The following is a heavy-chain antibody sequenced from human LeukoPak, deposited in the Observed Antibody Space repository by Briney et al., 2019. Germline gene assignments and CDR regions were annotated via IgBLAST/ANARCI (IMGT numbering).Heavy chain of an antibody. CDR2: IRSKAYGGTT. CDR1: GFISGVYA. Sequence: GGSLRLSHTPSGFISGVYAMRWVRQAPGKGLEWVGFIRSKAYGGTTEYAASVKGRFTISRDDSKSIAYLQMNSLKTEDTAVYYCTRGITGTRVDYWGQGTLVTVSS. D-gene: IGHD1-7*01. J-gene: IGHJ4*02. V-gene: IGHV3-49*04. CDR3: TRGITGTRVDY.